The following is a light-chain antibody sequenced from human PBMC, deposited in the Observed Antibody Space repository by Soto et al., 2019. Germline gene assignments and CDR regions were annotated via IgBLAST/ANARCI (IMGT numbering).Light chain of an antibody. J-gene: IGKJ2*01. CDR3: QQYGSSPPYT. Sequence: EIVLTQSPGTLSLSPGERATLSCRASQSVSSSYLAWYQQKPGQAPRLLIYGASSRATGIPDRFSGSGSGTDFTRTISRLEPEGFGVYYCQQYGSSPPYTFGQGTKLEIK. V-gene: IGKV3-20*01. CDR2: GAS. CDR1: QSVSSSY.